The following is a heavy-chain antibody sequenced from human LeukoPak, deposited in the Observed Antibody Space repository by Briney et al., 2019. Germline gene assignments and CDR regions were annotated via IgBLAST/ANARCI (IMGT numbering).Heavy chain of an antibody. V-gene: IGHV3-21*01. CDR1: GFTFSSYS. Sequence: NPGGSLRLSCAASGFTFSSYSMNWVRQAPGKGLEWVSSIRSSGSYIHYADSVKGRFTISRDNAKNSLYLRMNSLRAEDTAVYYCAGLEDYYYGMDVWGQGTTVTVSS. J-gene: IGHJ6*02. CDR3: AGLEDYYYGMDV. CDR2: IRSSGSYI.